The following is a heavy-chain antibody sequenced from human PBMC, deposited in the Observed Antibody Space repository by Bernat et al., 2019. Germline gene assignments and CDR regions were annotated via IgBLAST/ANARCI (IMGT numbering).Heavy chain of an antibody. D-gene: IGHD3-22*01. V-gene: IGHV1-2*02. J-gene: IGHJ3*01. CDR2: INPNSGGI. CDR3: ARGPAGYYDSSDYYLGAFDV. Sequence: QVQVVQSGAEVKKPGASVKVSCKASGYIFTGYYMHWVRQAPGQGLEWMGWINPNSGGIKYAQKFQGRVTMTRDTSISTAYMELSRLRSDDTAVNYCARGPAGYYDSSDYYLGAFDVWGQGTMVTVSS. CDR1: GYIFTGYY.